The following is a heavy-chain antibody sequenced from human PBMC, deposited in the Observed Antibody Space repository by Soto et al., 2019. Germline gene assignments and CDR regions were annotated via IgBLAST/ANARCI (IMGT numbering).Heavy chain of an antibody. D-gene: IGHD1-26*01. V-gene: IGHV3-9*01. CDR1: GFTFDDYA. Sequence: EVQLVESGGGLVLPGTSLRLFCAASGFTFDDYAMHWVRQAPGKGLEWVSGISWNSDTVVYADSVKGRFTISRDNAKNSLYLQMNSLRTEDTALLYCAKSLRRQRLMGWSHVFDIWDRGTMVTVSS. CDR2: ISWNSDTV. CDR3: AKSLRRQRLMGWSHVFDI. J-gene: IGHJ3*02.